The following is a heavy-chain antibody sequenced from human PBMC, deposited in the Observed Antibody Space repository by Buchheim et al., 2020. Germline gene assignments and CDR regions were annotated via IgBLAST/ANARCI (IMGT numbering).Heavy chain of an antibody. J-gene: IGHJ6*02. CDR2: IYYSGST. D-gene: IGHD6-19*01. V-gene: IGHV4-59*01. CDR1: GGSISSYY. Sequence: QVQLQESGPGLVKPSETLSLTCTVSGGSISSYYWSWIRQPPGKGLEWIGYIYYSGSTKYNPSLKSRVTLSVDTSKNQFSLELSSVTAADTAVYYCARDFRWLVEGDYYYNGMDVWGQGTT. CDR3: ARDFRWLVEGDYYYNGMDV.